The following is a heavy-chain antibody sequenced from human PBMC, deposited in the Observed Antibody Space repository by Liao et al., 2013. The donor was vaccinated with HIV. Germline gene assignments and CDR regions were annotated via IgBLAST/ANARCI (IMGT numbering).Heavy chain of an antibody. V-gene: IGHV4-4*07. CDR3: ARGESPGSDLDY. Sequence: QVQLQESGPGLVRPSETLSLTCTVSGDSVRGYYWSWLRQPAGKGLEWIGRIYSTGSKDYNPSLKHRITLSVDTSKNQFSLKLRSVTAADTAVYYCARGESPGSDLDYWGQGILVTVSS. J-gene: IGHJ4*02. D-gene: IGHD2-21*02. CDR2: IYSTGSK. CDR1: GDSVRGYY.